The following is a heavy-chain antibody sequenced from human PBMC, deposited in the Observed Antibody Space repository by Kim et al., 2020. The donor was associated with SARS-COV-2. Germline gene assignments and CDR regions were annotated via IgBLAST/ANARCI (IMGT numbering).Heavy chain of an antibody. CDR2: INAGNGNT. J-gene: IGHJ6*02. V-gene: IGHV1-3*01. D-gene: IGHD3-10*01. CDR3: AREPDFITMVRGVILDGMDV. Sequence: ASVKVSCKASGYTFTSYAMHWVRQAPGQRLEWMGWINAGNGNTKYSQKFQGRVTITRDTSASTAYMELSSLRSEDTAVYYCAREPDFITMVRGVILDGMDVWGQGTTVTVSS. CDR1: GYTFTSYA.